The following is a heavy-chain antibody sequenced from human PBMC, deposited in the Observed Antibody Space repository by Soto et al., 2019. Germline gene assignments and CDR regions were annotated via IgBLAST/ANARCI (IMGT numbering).Heavy chain of an antibody. V-gene: IGHV1-69*01. J-gene: IGHJ6*02. CDR3: ARNGTYSSPLSQYSCIDV. Sequence: QVQLVQSGAEVKEPGSSVRVSCKASGGTFDNFIMNWVRQTSGQGLEWMGGIVPMLGTPTYAEKFKGRVTISATGSTSTMYMEVTSLRSEDTAIYYCARNGTYSSPLSQYSCIDVWGQGTTVTVSS. CDR1: GGTFDNFI. CDR2: IVPMLGTP. D-gene: IGHD1-26*01.